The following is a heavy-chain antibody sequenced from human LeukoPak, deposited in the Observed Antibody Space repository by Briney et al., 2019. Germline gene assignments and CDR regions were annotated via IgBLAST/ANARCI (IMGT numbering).Heavy chain of an antibody. CDR1: GFSLSTSGVG. V-gene: IGHV2-5*02. J-gene: IGHJ4*02. CDR3: AHRMIAAAVFDY. Sequence: GSGPTLVNPTQTLTLTCTFSGFSLSTSGVGVGWIRQPPGKSLEWLALIYGDDDKRYSPSLKSRLTITKDTSKNQVVLTMTNMDPVDTATYYCAHRMIAAAVFDYWGQGTLVTVSS. D-gene: IGHD6-13*01. CDR2: IYGDDDK.